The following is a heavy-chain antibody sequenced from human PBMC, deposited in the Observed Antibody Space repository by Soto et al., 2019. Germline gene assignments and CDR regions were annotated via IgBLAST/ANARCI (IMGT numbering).Heavy chain of an antibody. Sequence: EVQLLESGGGLVQPGGSLRLSCAASGFTFSSYAMSWVRQAPGKGLEWVSAISGSGGSTYYADSVKGRFTISRDNSKNTLYLQMNRLRAEDTAVYYCAKVRDSDFWSGYSRWGQGTLVTVSS. CDR2: ISGSGGST. CDR3: AKVRDSDFWSGYSR. J-gene: IGHJ4*02. V-gene: IGHV3-23*01. D-gene: IGHD3-3*01. CDR1: GFTFSSYA.